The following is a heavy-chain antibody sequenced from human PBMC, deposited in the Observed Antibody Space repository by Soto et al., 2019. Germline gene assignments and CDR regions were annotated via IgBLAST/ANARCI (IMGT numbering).Heavy chain of an antibody. CDR1: VGTFRNHV. Sequence: SVKVSCKASVGTFRNHVFNWVRQAPGQGLEWMGGIIPIIGTPNYAQKFQGRVTITAAASTNTVYLEVSSLRSQDTAVYYCARDLEFRDGNISHLDYWGQGTLVTVSS. CDR3: ARDLEFRDGNISHLDY. CDR2: IIPIIGTP. J-gene: IGHJ4*02. D-gene: IGHD3-10*01. V-gene: IGHV1-69*13.